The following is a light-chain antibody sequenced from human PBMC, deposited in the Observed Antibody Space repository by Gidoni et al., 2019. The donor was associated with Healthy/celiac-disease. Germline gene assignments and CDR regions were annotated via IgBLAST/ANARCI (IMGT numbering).Light chain of an antibody. V-gene: IGLV1-44*01. CDR1: SSNIESNT. CDR3: AAWDDSLNGPI. Sequence: QSVLTQPPSASETPGQRVTISCSGSSSNIESNTVNWYQQLPGTAPQLLLSSNNQRPSGVPDRFSVSKSGTSASLAISGLQSEDEADYYCAAWDDSLNGPIFGGGTKLTVL. J-gene: IGLJ2*01. CDR2: SNN.